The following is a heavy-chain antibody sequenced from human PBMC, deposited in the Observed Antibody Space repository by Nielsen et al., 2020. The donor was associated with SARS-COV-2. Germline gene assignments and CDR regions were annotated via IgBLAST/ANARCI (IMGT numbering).Heavy chain of an antibody. CDR2: IIPILGLA. D-gene: IGHD2-21*02. V-gene: IGHV1-69*02. CDR1: GGTFSSYT. Sequence: SVKVSCKASGGTFSSYTINWVRQAPGQGLEWMGRIIPILGLANYAHKFQGSVTITADKSTTTAYMELSSLRSEDTALYYCATSVVVTAHDAFDIWSQGTMVTVSS. J-gene: IGHJ3*02. CDR3: ATSVVVTAHDAFDI.